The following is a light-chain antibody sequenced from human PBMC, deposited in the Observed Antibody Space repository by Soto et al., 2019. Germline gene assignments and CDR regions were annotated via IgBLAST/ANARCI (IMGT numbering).Light chain of an antibody. CDR2: GAS. Sequence: EIFVTQSPATLSVSPWEIATLSWRASQSVNIYLAWYQQKPGQAPRLLIFGASSRATGIPARFSGSGSGTEFNLTISSLQSEDFAVYFCQQYDDWLRLTFGGGTKVDIK. J-gene: IGKJ4*01. V-gene: IGKV3D-15*01. CDR1: QSVNIY. CDR3: QQYDDWLRLT.